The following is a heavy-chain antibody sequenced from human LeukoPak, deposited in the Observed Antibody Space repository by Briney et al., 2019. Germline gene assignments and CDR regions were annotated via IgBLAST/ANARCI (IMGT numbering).Heavy chain of an antibody. CDR1: GGSISSYY. CDR2: IYYSGST. V-gene: IGHV4-59*08. J-gene: IGHJ6*02. CDR3: ARHDPLDSSSWYRYYYYGMDV. D-gene: IGHD6-13*01. Sequence: ASETLSPTCTVSGGSISSYYWSWIRQPPGKGLEWIGYIYYSGSTNYNPSLKSRVTISVDTSKNQFSLKLSSVTAADTAVYYCARHDPLDSSSWYRYYYYGMDVWGQGTTVTVSS.